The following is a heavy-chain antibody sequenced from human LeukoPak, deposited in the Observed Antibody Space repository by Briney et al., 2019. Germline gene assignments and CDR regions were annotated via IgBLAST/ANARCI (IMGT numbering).Heavy chain of an antibody. D-gene: IGHD2-15*01. CDR2: IVVGSGNT. V-gene: IGHV1-58*02. J-gene: IGHJ6*03. Sequence: SVKVSCKASGFTFTSSAMQWVRQARGQRLEWIGWIVVGSGNTYYAQKFQERVTITRDMSTSTAYMELSGLRSEDTAVYYCAASSRAILSVGSRYYMDVWGKGTTVTVSS. CDR3: AASSRAILSVGSRYYMDV. CDR1: GFTFTSSA.